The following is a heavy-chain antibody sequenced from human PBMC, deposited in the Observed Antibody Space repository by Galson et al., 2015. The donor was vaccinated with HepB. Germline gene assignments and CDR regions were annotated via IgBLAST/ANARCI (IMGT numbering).Heavy chain of an antibody. CDR1: GYTFTSYD. Sequence: SVKVSCKASGYTFTSYDINWVRQATGQGLEWMGWMNPNSGNTGYAQKFQGRVTMTRNTSISTAYMELSSLRSEDTAVYYCARGRGVVPAAGDAYYYYYYMDVWGKGTTVTVSS. J-gene: IGHJ6*03. D-gene: IGHD2-2*01. CDR3: ARGRGVVPAAGDAYYYYYYMDV. V-gene: IGHV1-8*01. CDR2: MNPNSGNT.